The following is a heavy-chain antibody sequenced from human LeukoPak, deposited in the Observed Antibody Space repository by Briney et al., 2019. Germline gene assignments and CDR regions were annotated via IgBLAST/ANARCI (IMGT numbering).Heavy chain of an antibody. J-gene: IGHJ3*01. CDR2: VNPDSGGI. CDR1: GYTFTDNY. CDR3: ARAQNYHDRSGYSDDTFDV. V-gene: IGHV1-2*06. Sequence: ASVKVSCKASGYTFTDNYIHWVRQAPGQGLEWMGRVNPDSGGINYAQKFQGRVTMTRDTSINTAFVELRRLRSDGTATYYCARAQNYHDRSGYSDDTFDVWGHGTMITVSS. D-gene: IGHD3-22*01.